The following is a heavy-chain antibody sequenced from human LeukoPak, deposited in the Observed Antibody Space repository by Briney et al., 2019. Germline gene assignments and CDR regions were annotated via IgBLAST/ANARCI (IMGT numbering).Heavy chain of an antibody. Sequence: GRSLRLSCAASGFTFSTYAMTWVRQAPGQGLESFSSFSGGASSTNYADSVKGRFSISRDNSKNTVYLQMNSLRAEDTAVYYCAKGYSSGWYYFDYWGQGTLVTVSP. CDR2: FSGGASST. CDR3: AKGYSSGWYYFDY. J-gene: IGHJ4*02. CDR1: GFTFSTYA. V-gene: IGHV3-23*01. D-gene: IGHD6-19*01.